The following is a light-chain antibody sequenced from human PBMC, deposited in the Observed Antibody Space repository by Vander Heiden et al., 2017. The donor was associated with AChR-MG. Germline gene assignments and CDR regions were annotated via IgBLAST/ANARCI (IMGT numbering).Light chain of an antibody. CDR3: GADQGSGSNFAVV. Sequence: PVLTPPPSASASLAASATLTSTQRGGYSNWKEDREQQRPGKGPRFAMRVGTGGIVGSKGEGIPNRFSVLGSGLNRYLTIKNSQEEDESDYHCGADQGSGSNFAVVFGGGTKLTVL. V-gene: IGLV9-49*01. CDR1: GGYSNWK. CDR2: VGTGGIVG. J-gene: IGLJ2*01.